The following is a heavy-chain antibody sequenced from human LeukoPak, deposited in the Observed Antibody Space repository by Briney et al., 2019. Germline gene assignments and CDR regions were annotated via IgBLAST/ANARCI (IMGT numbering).Heavy chain of an antibody. CDR2: MWYDGSNK. D-gene: IGHD5-18*01. V-gene: IGHV3-33*01. J-gene: IGHJ4*02. Sequence: GRSLRLSCAASGFTFSSYGMHWVRQAPGKGLEWVAIMWYDGSNKYYTDSVEGRFTISRDNSKNTLYLQMNSLRVEDTAVYYCAREDTALVIAYWGQGTLVTVSS. CDR1: GFTFSSYG. CDR3: AREDTALVIAY.